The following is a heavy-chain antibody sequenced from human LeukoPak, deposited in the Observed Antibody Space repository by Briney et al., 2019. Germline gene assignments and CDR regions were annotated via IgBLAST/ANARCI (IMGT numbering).Heavy chain of an antibody. CDR2: ISGSGGST. CDR1: GFTFSSYS. D-gene: IGHD6-19*01. V-gene: IGHV3-23*01. CDR3: AKDIGIAVAGTGGGFY. Sequence: GGSLRLSCAASGFTFSSYSMNWVRQAPGKGLEWVSAISGSGGSTYYADSVKGRFTISRDNSKNTLYLQMNSLRAEDTAVYYCAKDIGIAVAGTGGGFYWGQGTLVTVSS. J-gene: IGHJ4*02.